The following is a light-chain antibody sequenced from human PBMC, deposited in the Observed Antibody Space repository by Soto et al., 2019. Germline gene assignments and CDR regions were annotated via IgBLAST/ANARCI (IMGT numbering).Light chain of an antibody. V-gene: IGKV1-39*01. J-gene: IGKJ5*01. CDR1: ESISRH. Sequence: DIQKTQSPSSLSASVRDRVTITCRASESISRHLNWYQQKPGKAPKLLIYAASSLQNGVPSRFSGGGSGTDFSLTISNLQPEDFATYYCQQSYSTLSITFGQGTRLEIK. CDR2: AAS. CDR3: QQSYSTLSIT.